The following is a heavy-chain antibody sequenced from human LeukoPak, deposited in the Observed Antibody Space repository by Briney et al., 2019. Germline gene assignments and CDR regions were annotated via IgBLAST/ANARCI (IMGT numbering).Heavy chain of an antibody. Sequence: SVKVSCKASGGTFSSYAISWVRQAPGQGLEWMGGIIPIFGTANYAQKFQGRVTITADKSTSTAYMELSSLRSEDTAVYYCATHPRNVYCSSTSCYAGYYFDYWGQGTLVNVYS. V-gene: IGHV1-69*06. CDR2: IIPIFGTA. CDR1: GGTFSSYA. J-gene: IGHJ4*02. D-gene: IGHD2-2*01. CDR3: ATHPRNVYCSSTSCYAGYYFDY.